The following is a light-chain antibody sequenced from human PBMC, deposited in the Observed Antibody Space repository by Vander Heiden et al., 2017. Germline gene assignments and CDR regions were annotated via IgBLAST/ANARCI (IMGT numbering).Light chain of an antibody. CDR3: MQGTHWPPKYT. CDR2: KVS. CDR1: QSLVYSDGNTY. Sequence: DVVMTQSPLSLPVTLGQTASISCRTSQSLVYSDGNTYLNWFQQRPGQSARRLMYKVSNRDSVVPDRFSGSGSGTYFTLKSSRVEAEDVGVYDCMQGTHWPPKYTFGQGTKLEIK. J-gene: IGKJ2*01. V-gene: IGKV2-30*01.